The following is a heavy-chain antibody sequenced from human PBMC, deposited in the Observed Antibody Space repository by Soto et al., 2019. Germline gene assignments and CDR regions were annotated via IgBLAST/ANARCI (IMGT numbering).Heavy chain of an antibody. CDR3: ARGDREDIAVVIGVRPGEYGVDV. D-gene: IGHD2-15*01. CDR1: GFTFRSYA. J-gene: IGHJ6*02. CDR2: ISHDGSNK. V-gene: IGHV3-30-3*01. Sequence: GSLRLSCAASGFTFRSYAMHWVRQAPGKGLECVAVISHDGSNKFYRDYVKGRFTISRDNSKNTLYLQINSLRYEDTAVYYCARGDREDIAVVIGVRPGEYGVDVWGQGTTVTVSS.